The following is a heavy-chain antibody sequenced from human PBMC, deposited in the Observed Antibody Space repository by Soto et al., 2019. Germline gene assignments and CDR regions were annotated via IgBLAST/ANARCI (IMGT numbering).Heavy chain of an antibody. V-gene: IGHV1-46*01. J-gene: IGHJ6*02. CDR1: GYTFTSYY. CDR2: INPSGGST. Sequence: ASVKVSCKASGYTFTSYYMHWVRQAPGQGLEWMGIINPSGGSTSYAQKFQGRVTITADESTSTAYMELSSLRSEDTAVYYCASPYGSGSYPSKYYYYGMDVWGQGTTVTVSS. CDR3: ASPYGSGSYPSKYYYYGMDV. D-gene: IGHD3-10*01.